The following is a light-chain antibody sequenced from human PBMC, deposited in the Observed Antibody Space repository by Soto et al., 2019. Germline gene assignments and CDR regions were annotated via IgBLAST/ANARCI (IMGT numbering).Light chain of an antibody. CDR3: QQRSNWLT. J-gene: IGKJ5*01. CDR1: QGISSW. Sequence: RMTQSPSSLSASTGHRVTITCRASQGISSWLAWYQQKPGKAPKLLIHAASSLQNGVPSRFSGSGSGTDFTLTISSLEPEDFAVYYCQQRSNWLTFGQGTRLEIK. CDR2: AAS. V-gene: IGKV1-12*01.